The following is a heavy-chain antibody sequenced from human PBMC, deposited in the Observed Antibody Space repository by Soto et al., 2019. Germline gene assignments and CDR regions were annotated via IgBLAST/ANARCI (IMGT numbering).Heavy chain of an antibody. CDR3: ARLRDYAAGMDA. CDR2: IWPGDSDT. CDR1: GYNFATNW. V-gene: IGHV5-51*01. D-gene: IGHD3-16*01. Sequence: ESLKISCKGFGYNFATNWIGWVRQMPGKGLEWMGIIWPGDSDTRYNPSFQGHVTFSADKSISTAYLHLNSLKASDTAMYYCARLRDYAAGMDAWGQGTTVTVSS. J-gene: IGHJ6*02.